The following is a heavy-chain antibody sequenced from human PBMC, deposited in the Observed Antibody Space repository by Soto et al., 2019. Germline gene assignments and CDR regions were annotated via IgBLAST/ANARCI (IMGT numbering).Heavy chain of an antibody. CDR1: GFPFTSYA. Sequence: LGGSLRLSCAASGFPFTSYAMTWVRQGPGKGLEWVSSRTSDMLYADSVKGRFTISRDNSRNTLYLQMNSLRTEDTAIYYCAKRSPSVTYYFDYWGQGTLVTVSS. J-gene: IGHJ4*02. CDR2: RTSDM. CDR3: AKRSPSVTYYFDY. D-gene: IGHD2-8*01. V-gene: IGHV3-23*01.